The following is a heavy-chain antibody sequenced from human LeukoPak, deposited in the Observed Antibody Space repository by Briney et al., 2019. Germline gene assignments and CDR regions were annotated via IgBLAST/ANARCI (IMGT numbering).Heavy chain of an antibody. CDR1: GFTFSDYY. CDR2: ISSGGTII. J-gene: IGHJ5*02. V-gene: IGHV3-11*01. CDR3: ARVQKGIAAAGTGGGWFEP. D-gene: IGHD6-13*01. Sequence: GGSLRLSCAASGFTFSDYYMSWIRQAPGKGLEWISYISSGGTIIYYADSVRGQFTISRDNAKKSLYLQMNSLRAEDTAVYYCARVQKGIAAAGTGGGWFEPWGQGTLVTVSS.